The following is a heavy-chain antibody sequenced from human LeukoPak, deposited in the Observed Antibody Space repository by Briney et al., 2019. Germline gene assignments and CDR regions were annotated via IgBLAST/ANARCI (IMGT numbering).Heavy chain of an antibody. D-gene: IGHD3-10*01. CDR2: ISGSGGST. CDR1: GFTFDNFA. J-gene: IGHJ4*02. CDR3: AREYRGEYYFAY. Sequence: GGSLRLSCAASGFTFDNFAMSWVRQAPGKGLEWVSTISGSGGSTYYADSVKGRFTISRDNSKNTLNLQINTLRAEDTAVYYCAREYRGEYYFAYWGQGTLVTVSS. V-gene: IGHV3-23*01.